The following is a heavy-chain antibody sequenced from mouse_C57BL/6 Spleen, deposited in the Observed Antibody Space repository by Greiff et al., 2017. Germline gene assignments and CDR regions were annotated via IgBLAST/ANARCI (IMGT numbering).Heavy chain of an antibody. CDR1: GFTFSSYA. Sequence: VKLMESGGGLVKPGGSLKLSCAASGFTFSSYAMSWVRQTPEKRLEWVATISDGGSYTYYPDNVKGRFTISRDNAKNNLYLQMSHLKSEDTAMYYCARDLVYAMDYWGQGTSVTVSS. J-gene: IGHJ4*01. CDR3: ARDLVYAMDY. V-gene: IGHV5-4*01. CDR2: ISDGGSYT.